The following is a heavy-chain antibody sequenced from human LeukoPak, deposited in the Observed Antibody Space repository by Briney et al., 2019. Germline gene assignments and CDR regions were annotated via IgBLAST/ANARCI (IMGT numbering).Heavy chain of an antibody. D-gene: IGHD3-10*01. CDR1: GYSFGSYS. V-gene: IGHV1-8*02. CDR3: ARLLWFGELLPPYYGMDV. Sequence: ASVKVACKASGYSFGSYSINWVRQAPGQGLEWIGWMNPNRGNTGYAQQFQGRVTMTRNSSISKAYMELSSLRSEDTAVYYCARLLWFGELLPPYYGMDVWGQGTTVTVSS. CDR2: MNPNRGNT. J-gene: IGHJ6*02.